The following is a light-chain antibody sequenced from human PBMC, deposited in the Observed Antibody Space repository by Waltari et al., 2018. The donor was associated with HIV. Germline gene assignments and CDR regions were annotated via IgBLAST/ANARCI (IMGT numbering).Light chain of an antibody. CDR1: QAISGY. J-gene: IGKJ1*01. CDR3: QQLRT. Sequence: DIQLTQSPSSLYASVGDRVTITCRASQAISGYVAWYQQKPGKAPKLLIYATSILQGEVPLRFSGRGSGTEFTLTINSLQAEDVATYYCQQLRTFGPGTKVEVK. V-gene: IGKV1-9*01. CDR2: ATS.